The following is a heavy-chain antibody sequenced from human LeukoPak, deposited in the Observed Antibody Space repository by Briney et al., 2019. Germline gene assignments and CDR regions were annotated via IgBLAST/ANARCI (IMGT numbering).Heavy chain of an antibody. Sequence: ASVKVSCKASVYTFTSYGISWVRQAPGQGLEWMGWISAYNGNTNYAQKLQGRVTMTTDTSTSTAYMELRSLRSDDTAVYYCASLYCSSTSCHSMVDYWGQGTLVTVSS. D-gene: IGHD2-2*01. CDR2: ISAYNGNT. CDR1: VYTFTSYG. J-gene: IGHJ4*02. V-gene: IGHV1-18*01. CDR3: ASLYCSSTSCHSMVDY.